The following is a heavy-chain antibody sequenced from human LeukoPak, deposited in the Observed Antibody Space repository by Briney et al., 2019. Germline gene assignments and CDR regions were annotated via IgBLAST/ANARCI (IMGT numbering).Heavy chain of an antibody. CDR3: AKDSIAVAGKYYFDY. Sequence: GGSLRLSCAASGFTFSSCAMSWVRQAPGKGLEWVSAISGSGGSTYYADSVKGRFTISRDNSKNTLYLQMNSLRAEDTAVYYCAKDSIAVAGKYYFDYWGQGTLVTVSS. V-gene: IGHV3-23*01. CDR1: GFTFSSCA. D-gene: IGHD6-19*01. J-gene: IGHJ4*02. CDR2: ISGSGGST.